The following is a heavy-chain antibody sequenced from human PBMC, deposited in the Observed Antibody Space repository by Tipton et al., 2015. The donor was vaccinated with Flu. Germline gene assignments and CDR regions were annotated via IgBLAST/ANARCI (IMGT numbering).Heavy chain of an antibody. CDR1: GFTFSTYA. D-gene: IGHD3-10*01. Sequence: SLRLSCAASGFTFSTYAMNWVRQAPGKGLEWVSSISGGGGSAYYADSVKGRFTISRDNSKNTLYLQMDSLRVEDTAVYCCAKDSKLSPCYGSGSYVDYWGQGTLVTVSS. J-gene: IGHJ4*02. CDR2: ISGGGGSA. V-gene: IGHV3-23*01. CDR3: AKDSKLSPCYGSGSYVDY.